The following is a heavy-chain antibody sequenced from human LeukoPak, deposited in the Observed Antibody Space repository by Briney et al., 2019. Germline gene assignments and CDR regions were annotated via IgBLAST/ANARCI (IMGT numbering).Heavy chain of an antibody. Sequence: PGGSLRLSCAASGFTVSSDYMSWVRQAPGKGLEWVAVIYSCGSTYYEDSVKGRFPISRDNSKNKLYLQMNTLRAEDTAVYYCARVPLSGYCSTPGGAWFDPWGQGTLVTVSS. CDR2: IYSCGST. J-gene: IGHJ5*02. V-gene: IGHV3-66*01. CDR3: ARVPLSGYCSTPGGAWFDP. D-gene: IGHD2-15*01. CDR1: GFTVSSDY.